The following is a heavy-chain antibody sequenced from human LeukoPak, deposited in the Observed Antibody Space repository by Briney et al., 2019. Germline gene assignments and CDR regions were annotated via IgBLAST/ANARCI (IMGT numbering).Heavy chain of an antibody. Sequence: GGSLRLSCAASGFTFRSYWMSWVRQAPGKGLEWVAYIKQDGSEIYYVDSVMGRFTISRDNAKNSLYLQMNSLRAEDTAVYYCARLDNDGFFDYWGQGTLVTVSS. CDR2: IKQDGSEI. J-gene: IGHJ4*02. CDR1: GFTFRSYW. CDR3: ARLDNDGFFDY. D-gene: IGHD3-10*01. V-gene: IGHV3-7*01.